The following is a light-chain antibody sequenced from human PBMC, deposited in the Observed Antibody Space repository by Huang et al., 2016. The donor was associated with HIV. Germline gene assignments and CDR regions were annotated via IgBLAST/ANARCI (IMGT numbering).Light chain of an antibody. J-gene: IGKJ4*01. CDR1: QSVSSF. V-gene: IGKV3-11*01. CDR3: QQVGT. CDR2: DAS. Sequence: EIVLTQSPATVSLSPGERATISCRASQSVSSFLAWYQQKPGQAPRLLIYDASNRATGIPARFSGSGSGTDFTLTISSLEPEDFAVYYCQQVGTFGGGTKVEIK.